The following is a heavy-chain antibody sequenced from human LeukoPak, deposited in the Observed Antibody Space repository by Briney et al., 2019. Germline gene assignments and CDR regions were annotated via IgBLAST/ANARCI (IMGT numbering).Heavy chain of an antibody. CDR2: ISSRSSSM. V-gene: IGHV3-48*02. J-gene: IGHJ4*02. CDR1: GFTFSTYS. Sequence: GGSLRLSCAASGFTFSTYSMNWVRQAPGKGREWVSYISSRSSSMSYSFSVKGRFIISRDNAKNSLYLQMNRLRDEDTAVYFCARGATVTSPLDYWGQGTLVTVSS. CDR3: ARGATVTSPLDY. D-gene: IGHD4-17*01.